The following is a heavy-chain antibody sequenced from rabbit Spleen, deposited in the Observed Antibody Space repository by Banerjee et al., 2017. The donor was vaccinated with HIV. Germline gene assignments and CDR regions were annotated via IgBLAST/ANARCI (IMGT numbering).Heavy chain of an antibody. Sequence: QEQLVESGGGLVRPEGSLKLSCTASGFSFSNKAVMCWVRQAPGKGLQWIACINAVTGKAVYATWAKGRFTFSKTSSTTVTLQMTSLTAADTATYFCARDTSSSFSSYGMDLWGPGTLVTV. D-gene: IGHD1-1*01. CDR3: ARDTSSSFSSYGMDL. V-gene: IGHV1S45*01. J-gene: IGHJ6*01. CDR1: GFSFSNKAV. CDR2: INAVTGKA.